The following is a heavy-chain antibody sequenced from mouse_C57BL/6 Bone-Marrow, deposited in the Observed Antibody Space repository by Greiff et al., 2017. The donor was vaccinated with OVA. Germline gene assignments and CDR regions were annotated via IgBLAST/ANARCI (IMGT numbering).Heavy chain of an antibody. CDR1: GYTFTDYN. CDR2: INPNNGGT. CDR3: ARSFYGNYWYFDV. D-gene: IGHD2-10*01. V-gene: IGHV1-18*01. J-gene: IGHJ1*03. Sequence: VHVKQSGPELVKPGASVKIPCKASGYTFTDYNMDWVKQSHGKSLEWIGDINPNNGGTIYNQKFKGKATLTVDKSSSTAYMELRSLTSEDTAVYYCARSFYGNYWYFDVWGTGTTVTVSS.